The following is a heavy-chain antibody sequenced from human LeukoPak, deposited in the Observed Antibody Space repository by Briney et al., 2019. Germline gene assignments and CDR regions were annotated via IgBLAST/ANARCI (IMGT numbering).Heavy chain of an antibody. CDR2: IYPGDPDT. CDR1: GYSFTSYW. J-gene: IGHJ5*02. D-gene: IGHD3-3*01. CDR3: ARPKYYDFWSEVDP. V-gene: IGHV5-51*01. Sequence: GESLKISCKGSGYSFTSYWIGWVRQMPGKGLEWMGIIYPGDPDTRYSPSFQGQVTISADKSISTAYLQWSSLKASDTAMCYWARPKYYDFWSEVDPWGQGTLVTVSS.